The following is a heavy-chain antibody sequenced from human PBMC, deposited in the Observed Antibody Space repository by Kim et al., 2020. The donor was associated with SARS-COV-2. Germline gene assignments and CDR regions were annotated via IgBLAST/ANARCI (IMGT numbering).Heavy chain of an antibody. CDR1: GGSISSSSYY. CDR2: IYYSGST. CDR3: ARPGVGATGPDYGMDV. D-gene: IGHD1-26*01. V-gene: IGHV4-39*01. J-gene: IGHJ6*02. Sequence: SETLSLTCTVSGGSISSSSYYWGWIRQPPGKGLEWIGSIYYSGSTYYNPSLKSRVTISVDTSKNQFSLKLSSVTAADTAVYYCARPGVGATGPDYGMDVWGQGTTVTVSS.